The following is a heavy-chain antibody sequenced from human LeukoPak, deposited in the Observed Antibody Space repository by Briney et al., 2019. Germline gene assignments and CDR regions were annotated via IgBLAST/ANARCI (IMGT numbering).Heavy chain of an antibody. J-gene: IGHJ1*01. CDR1: EYTFTSYY. CDR2: INPSGGST. V-gene: IGHV1-46*01. Sequence: GASVKVSCKASEYTFTSYYMHWVRQAPGQGLEWMGIINPSGGSTSYAQKFQGRVTITADKSTSTAYMELSSLRSEDTAVYYCARGGRRITMIVVVQKSEYFQHWGQGTLVTVSS. CDR3: ARGGRRITMIVVVQKSEYFQH. D-gene: IGHD3-22*01.